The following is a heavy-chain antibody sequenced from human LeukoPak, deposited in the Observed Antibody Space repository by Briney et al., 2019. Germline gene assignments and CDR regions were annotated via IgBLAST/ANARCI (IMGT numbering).Heavy chain of an antibody. V-gene: IGHV3-21*01. Sequence: GGSLRLSCAASGFTFSSYSMNWVRQAPGKGLEWVSSISSSSSYIYYADSVKGRFTISRDNAKNSLYLQMNSLRAEDTAVYYCARNSPPNDFWGQLNYYYYMDVWGKGTTVTVSS. D-gene: IGHD3-3*01. CDR1: GFTFSSYS. J-gene: IGHJ6*03. CDR2: ISSSSSYI. CDR3: ARNSPPNDFWGQLNYYYYMDV.